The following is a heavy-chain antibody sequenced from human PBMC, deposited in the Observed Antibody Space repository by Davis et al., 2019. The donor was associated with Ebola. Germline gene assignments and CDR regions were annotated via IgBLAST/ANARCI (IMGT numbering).Heavy chain of an antibody. CDR1: GFTFSSYD. J-gene: IGHJ4*02. CDR3: AKDSYLVVSATLDY. Sequence: GESLKISCAASGFTFSSYDMHWVRQAPGKGLEWVAVISYDGSNKYYADSVKGRFTISRDNSKNTLYLQMNSLRAEDTAVYYCAKDSYLVVSATLDYWGQGTLVTASS. D-gene: IGHD2-15*01. CDR2: ISYDGSNK. V-gene: IGHV3-30*18.